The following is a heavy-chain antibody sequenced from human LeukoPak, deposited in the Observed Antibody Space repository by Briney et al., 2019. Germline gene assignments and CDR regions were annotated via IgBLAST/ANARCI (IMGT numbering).Heavy chain of an antibody. J-gene: IGHJ4*02. V-gene: IGHV3-74*01. CDR3: SRSAYYDGSGNYYGY. D-gene: IGHD3-22*01. Sequence: GGSLRLSCAASGFTFSSYWMHWVRQAPGKGLVWVSRISDGGSTTTYADSVKGRFTISRDNAKNTLYLQMNGLRAEDTAVYYCSRSAYYDGSGNYYGYWGQGTLVTVSS. CDR1: GFTFSSYW. CDR2: ISDGGSTT.